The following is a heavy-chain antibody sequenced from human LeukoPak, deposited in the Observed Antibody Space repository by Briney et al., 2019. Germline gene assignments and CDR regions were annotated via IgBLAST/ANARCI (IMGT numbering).Heavy chain of an antibody. CDR1: GFTFSSYW. CDR2: IGGSGTTI. D-gene: IGHD1-26*01. J-gene: IGHJ4*02. Sequence: PGGSLRLSCEASGFTFSSYWMSWVRQAPGKGLEWVSYIGGSGTTIYYAESVKGRFTISRDNAKKSLFLQMNSLRVEDTAIYYCARDMRITGADDYWGQGTLVTVSS. V-gene: IGHV3-48*01. CDR3: ARDMRITGADDY.